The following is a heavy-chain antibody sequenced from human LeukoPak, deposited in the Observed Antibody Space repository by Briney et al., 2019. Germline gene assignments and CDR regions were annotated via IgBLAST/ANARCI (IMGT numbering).Heavy chain of an antibody. V-gene: IGHV7-4-1*02. CDR3: ARERSSSLSASYYYMDV. CDR1: GYTFTSYA. J-gene: IGHJ6*03. D-gene: IGHD6-13*01. CDR2: INTDTGNP. Sequence: ASVKVSCKASGYTFTSYAMNWVRQAPGQGLEWMGWINTDTGNPTYAQGFTGRFVFSLDTPVSTAYLQISSLKAEDTAVYYCARERSSSLSASYYYMDVWGKGTTVTVSS.